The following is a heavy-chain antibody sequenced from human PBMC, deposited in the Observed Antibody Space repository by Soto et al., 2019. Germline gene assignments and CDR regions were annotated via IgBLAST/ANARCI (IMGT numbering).Heavy chain of an antibody. Sequence: ASVKVSCKASGYTFTSYAMHWVRQAPEQRLEWMEWINAGNGNTKYAQKFQGRVTITRDTSASTAYMELSSLRSEDTAVYYCARSPRTVTMNWFDPWGQGTLVPVSS. CDR2: INAGNGNT. CDR3: ARSPRTVTMNWFDP. J-gene: IGHJ5*02. V-gene: IGHV1-3*01. CDR1: GYTFTSYA. D-gene: IGHD4-17*01.